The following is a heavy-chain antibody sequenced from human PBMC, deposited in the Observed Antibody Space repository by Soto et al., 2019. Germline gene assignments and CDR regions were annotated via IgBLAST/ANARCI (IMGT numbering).Heavy chain of an antibody. CDR2: IKQDGSEK. J-gene: IGHJ4*02. V-gene: IGHV3-7*04. Sequence: GGSLRLSCEASGLTISSYWMSWVRQAPGKGLEWVANIKQDGSEKYYVDSVKGRFTISRDNAKNSLYLQMNSLRAEDTAVYYCARDRAVANYWGQGTLVTVSS. CDR3: ARDRAVANY. CDR1: GLTISSYW. D-gene: IGHD6-19*01.